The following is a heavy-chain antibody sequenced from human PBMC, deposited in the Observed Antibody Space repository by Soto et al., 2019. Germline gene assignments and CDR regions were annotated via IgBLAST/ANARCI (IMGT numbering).Heavy chain of an antibody. CDR2: TSGSGGST. CDR1: GLTFSSYA. J-gene: IGHJ4*02. V-gene: IGHV3-23*01. CDR3: AKAGDYSYFDY. Sequence: GGSLRLSCAASGLTFSSYAMNWVRQAPGKGLEWVSATSGSGGSTYYADSVKGRFTISRDNSKNTLYLQMNSLRAEDTAVHYCAKAGDYSYFDYWGQGTLVTVSS. D-gene: IGHD2-21*01.